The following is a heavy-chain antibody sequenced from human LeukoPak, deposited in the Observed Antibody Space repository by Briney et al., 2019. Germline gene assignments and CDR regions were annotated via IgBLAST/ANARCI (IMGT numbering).Heavy chain of an antibody. CDR3: ARDRRAANYDFWSGYSPHFAY. V-gene: IGHV1-46*01. Sequence: VASVKVSCKASGYTFTSYYMHWVRQAPGQGLEWMGIINPSGGSTSYAQKFQGRVTMTRDTSTSTVYMELSSLRSEDTAVYYCARDRRAANYDFWSGYSPHFAYWGQGTLVTVSS. CDR1: GYTFTSYY. D-gene: IGHD3-3*01. J-gene: IGHJ4*02. CDR2: INPSGGST.